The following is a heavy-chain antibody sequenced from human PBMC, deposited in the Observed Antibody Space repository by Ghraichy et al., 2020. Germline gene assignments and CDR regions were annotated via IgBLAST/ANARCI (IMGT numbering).Heavy chain of an antibody. CDR3: ASAALQSSSFDY. CDR1: GGSISSYY. V-gene: IGHV4-59*01. D-gene: IGHD6-6*01. Sequence: SETLSLTCTVSGGSISSYYWSWIRQPPGKGLEWIGYIFYTGRTNYNPSLKSRVTISRDASKKQFSLKLSSVTAADTAIYYCASAALQSSSFDYWGQGTLVTVSS. J-gene: IGHJ4*02. CDR2: IFYTGRT.